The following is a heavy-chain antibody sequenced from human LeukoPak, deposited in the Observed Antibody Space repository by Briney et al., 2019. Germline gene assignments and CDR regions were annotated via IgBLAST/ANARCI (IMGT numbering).Heavy chain of an antibody. D-gene: IGHD6-19*01. J-gene: IGHJ4*02. Sequence: ASVKVSCKASGFTFTNFGITWVRQAPGQGLEWMGWISAYNGDTKNAQKFQGRVTMTTDTSTTTAYMELRSLRSDDTAIYFCVRDPSNTSGRYAYFDSWGQGTLVTVSS. CDR1: GFTFTNFG. CDR2: ISAYNGDT. V-gene: IGHV1-18*01. CDR3: VRDPSNTSGRYAYFDS.